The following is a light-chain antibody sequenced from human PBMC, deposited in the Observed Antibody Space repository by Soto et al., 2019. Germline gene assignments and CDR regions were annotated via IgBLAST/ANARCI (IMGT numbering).Light chain of an antibody. Sequence: QSVLTQPASVSGSPGQSITISCTGTSSDVGGYNSVSWYQQHPGKAPKLMIYEVGNRPSGVSNRFSGSKSGNTASLTISGLQAEDEADYYCSSYTSSSTYVFGTGTKVTVL. CDR2: EVG. J-gene: IGLJ1*01. V-gene: IGLV2-14*01. CDR3: SSYTSSSTYV. CDR1: SSDVGGYNS.